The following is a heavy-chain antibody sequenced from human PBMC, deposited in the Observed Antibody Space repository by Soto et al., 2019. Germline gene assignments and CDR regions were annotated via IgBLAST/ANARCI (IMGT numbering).Heavy chain of an antibody. CDR3: ARSSGITIFGVVTPYYYYMDV. CDR2: IYYSGST. J-gene: IGHJ6*03. D-gene: IGHD3-3*01. V-gene: IGHV4-39*01. CDR1: GGSISSSSYY. Sequence: QLQLQESGPGLVKPSETLSLTCTVSGGSISSSSYYWGWIRQPPGKGLEWIGGIYYSGSTYYNPSLKSRVTISVDTSKNQFSLKLSSVTAADTAVYYCARSSGITIFGVVTPYYYYMDVWGKGTTVTVSS.